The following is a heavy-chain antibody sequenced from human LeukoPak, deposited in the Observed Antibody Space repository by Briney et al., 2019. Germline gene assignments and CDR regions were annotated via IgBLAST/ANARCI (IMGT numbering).Heavy chain of an antibody. Sequence: GGSLRLSCAASGFTFSDYAMHWVRQAPGKELEYVSAISSNGGSIHYANSVKGRFTISRDNSRNTLYLQMDSLRAEDMAVYYCARDTCGCGSGWHLYWYFDLWGRGTLVTVSS. CDR1: GFTFSDYA. J-gene: IGHJ2*01. V-gene: IGHV3-64*01. D-gene: IGHD6-19*01. CDR2: ISSNGGSI. CDR3: ARDTCGCGSGWHLYWYFDL.